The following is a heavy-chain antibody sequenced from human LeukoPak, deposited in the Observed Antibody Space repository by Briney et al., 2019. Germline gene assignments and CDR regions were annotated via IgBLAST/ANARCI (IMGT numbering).Heavy chain of an antibody. V-gene: IGHV4-4*07. D-gene: IGHD1-26*01. Sequence: SDTLSLTCTVSGGSMSSYHWRWLRQPAGKGLEWIVRIYPSGSTNYNPSLKSRVTMSVDTSKNQFSLKLSSVTAADTAVYYCARGVGATTNWFDPWGQGTLVTVSS. CDR1: GGSMSSYH. CDR2: IYPSGST. J-gene: IGHJ5*02. CDR3: ARGVGATTNWFDP.